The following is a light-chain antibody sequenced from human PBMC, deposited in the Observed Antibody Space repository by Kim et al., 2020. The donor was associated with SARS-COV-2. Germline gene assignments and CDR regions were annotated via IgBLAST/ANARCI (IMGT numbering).Light chain of an antibody. V-gene: IGKV6-21*02. CDR1: QSIGIS. Sequence: VLTQSPDFQSVTPRQRITITCRASQSIGISLHWYQQKPDQSPKLVIKYASQSISGVPSRFSGSGSGPEFTLTINSLEAEDAATYYCHQTSSFPTFGQGTRLEIK. CDR2: YAS. CDR3: HQTSSFPT. J-gene: IGKJ5*01.